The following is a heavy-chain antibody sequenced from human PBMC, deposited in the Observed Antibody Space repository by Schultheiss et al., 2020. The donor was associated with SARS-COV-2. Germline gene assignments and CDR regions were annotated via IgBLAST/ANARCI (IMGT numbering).Heavy chain of an antibody. D-gene: IGHD1-20*01. Sequence: ASVKVSCKASGYTFTSYGISWVRQAPGQGLEWMGWISAYNGNTNYAQKLQGRVTMTTDTSTSTAYMELRSLRSDDTAVYYCARGSITGTSMHYYYYYGMDVWGQGTTVTVSS. CDR1: GYTFTSYG. CDR3: ARGSITGTSMHYYYYYGMDV. CDR2: ISAYNGNT. V-gene: IGHV1-18*01. J-gene: IGHJ6*02.